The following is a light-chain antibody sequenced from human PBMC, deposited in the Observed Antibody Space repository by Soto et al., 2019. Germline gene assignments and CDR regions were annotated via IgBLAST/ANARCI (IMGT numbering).Light chain of an antibody. V-gene: IGKV1-5*01. CDR1: QNIRSR. J-gene: IGKJ1*01. Sequence: DFQMTQSPSTLSASVGDRVTITCRASQNIRSRLAWFQQKPGKAPKLLIYDASTLESGVPSRFSGSGSGTEFTLTISRLQPDDFATYYCQQYKSYWTFGQGTKVDVK. CDR3: QQYKSYWT. CDR2: DAS.